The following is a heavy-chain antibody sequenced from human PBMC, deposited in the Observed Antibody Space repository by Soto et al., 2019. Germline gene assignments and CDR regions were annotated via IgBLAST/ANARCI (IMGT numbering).Heavy chain of an antibody. CDR1: GGSISSGGYS. J-gene: IGHJ4*02. CDR3: ARRMNGAAAWFDD. Sequence: PSETLSLTCAVSGGSISSGGYSWSWIRQPPGKGLEWIGYMYHSGSTYYNPSLKSRVTISIDRSKNQFSLKLSSVTAADTAVYYGARRMNGAAAWFDDWGQGTLVTVAS. CDR2: MYHSGST. V-gene: IGHV4-30-2*01. D-gene: IGHD6-13*01.